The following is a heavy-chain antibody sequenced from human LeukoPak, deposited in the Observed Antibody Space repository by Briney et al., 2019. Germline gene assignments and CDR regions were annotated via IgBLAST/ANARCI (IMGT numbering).Heavy chain of an antibody. J-gene: IGHJ4*02. V-gene: IGHV3-48*04. CDR3: ARDPYGSGSPNFDY. Sequence: PGGSLRLSCAASGFTFSDYSMNWVRQAPGKGLEWVSYISSSGSTIYYADSVKGRFTISRDNAKNSLHLQMNSLRAEDTAVYYCARDPYGSGSPNFDYWGQGTLVTVSS. CDR1: GFTFSDYS. D-gene: IGHD3-10*01. CDR2: ISSSGSTI.